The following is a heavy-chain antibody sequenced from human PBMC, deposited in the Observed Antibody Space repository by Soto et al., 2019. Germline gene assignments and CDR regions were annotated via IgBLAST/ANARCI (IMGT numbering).Heavy chain of an antibody. CDR1: GFTFTSSA. D-gene: IGHD3-10*01. CDR3: AAGSGSYGYYMDV. CDR2: IVVGSGNT. J-gene: IGHJ6*03. V-gene: IGHV1-58*02. Sequence: SVKVSCKASGFTFTSSAMQWVRQARGQRLEWIGWIVVGSGNTNYAQKFQERVTITRDMSTSTAYMELSSLRSEDTAVYYCAAGSGSYGYYMDVWGKGTTVTVSS.